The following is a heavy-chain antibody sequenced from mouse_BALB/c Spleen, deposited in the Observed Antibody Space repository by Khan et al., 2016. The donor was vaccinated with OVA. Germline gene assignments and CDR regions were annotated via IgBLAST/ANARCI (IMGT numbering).Heavy chain of an antibody. J-gene: IGHJ3*01. Sequence: EVELVESGGGLVQPGGSRKLSCAASGFTFSDYGMAWVRQAPGKGPEWVAFISDLAYSIYYADTVTGRFTISRENVKNTLYLEMSSLRSEDTAMYYCARGGVTAPFAYWGQGTLVTVSA. CDR2: ISDLAYSI. D-gene: IGHD2-5*01. CDR1: GFTFSDYG. CDR3: ARGGVTAPFAY. V-gene: IGHV5-15*02.